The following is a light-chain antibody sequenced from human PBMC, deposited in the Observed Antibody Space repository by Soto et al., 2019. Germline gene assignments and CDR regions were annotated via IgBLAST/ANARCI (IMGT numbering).Light chain of an antibody. J-gene: IGKJ1*01. V-gene: IGKV3-20*01. Sequence: EIVLTQSPGTLSLSPGERATLSCRASQSVSCSYLAWYQQKPGQAPRLLIYGASSRATGIPDRFSGSGSGTDLTLTISRLEPEDFAVYYCQQYGSAPWTFGQGTKVEIK. CDR3: QQYGSAPWT. CDR2: GAS. CDR1: QSVSCSY.